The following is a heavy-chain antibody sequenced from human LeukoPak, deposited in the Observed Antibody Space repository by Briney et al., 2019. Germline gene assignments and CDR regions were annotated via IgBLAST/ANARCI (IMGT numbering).Heavy chain of an antibody. J-gene: IGHJ4*02. Sequence: GGSLRLSCAASGFTFSSYWMNWARQAPGKGLEWVASINHNGNVNYYVDSVKGRFTISRDNAKNSLYLQMNSLRAEDTAVYYCARGRTYNWNYRTNYFEYWGQGMLVTVSS. CDR2: INHNGNVN. CDR3: ARGRTYNWNYRTNYFEY. D-gene: IGHD1-7*01. CDR1: GFTFSSYW. V-gene: IGHV3-7*03.